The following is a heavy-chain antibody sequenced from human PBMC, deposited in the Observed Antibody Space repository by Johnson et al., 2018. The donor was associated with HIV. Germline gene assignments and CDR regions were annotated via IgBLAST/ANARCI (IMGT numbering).Heavy chain of an antibody. Sequence: VQLVESGGGLIQPGGSLRLSCAASGFTVSSNYMSWVRQAPGKGLEWVSVIYSGGSTYYTDSVKGRFTISRDNAKNSLYLHMNSLRAEDTAVYYCATVWRNEGRHAFDVWGQGTMVTVSA. D-gene: IGHD1-1*01. CDR2: IYSGGST. J-gene: IGHJ3*01. V-gene: IGHV3-53*01. CDR3: ATVWRNEGRHAFDV. CDR1: GFTVSSNY.